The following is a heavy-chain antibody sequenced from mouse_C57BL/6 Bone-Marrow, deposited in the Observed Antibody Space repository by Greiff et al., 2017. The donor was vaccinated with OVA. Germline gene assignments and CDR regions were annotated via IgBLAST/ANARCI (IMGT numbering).Heavy chain of an antibody. V-gene: IGHV1-81*01. Sequence: QVQLQQSGAELARPGASVKLSCKASGYTFTSYGISWVKQRTGQGLEWIGEIYPRSGNTYYNEKFKGKATLTADKSSSTAYMELRSLTSEDSAVYFCARRGLRLYAMDYWGQGTAVTVSS. J-gene: IGHJ4*01. CDR1: GYTFTSYG. CDR2: IYPRSGNT. D-gene: IGHD2-2*01. CDR3: ARRGLRLYAMDY.